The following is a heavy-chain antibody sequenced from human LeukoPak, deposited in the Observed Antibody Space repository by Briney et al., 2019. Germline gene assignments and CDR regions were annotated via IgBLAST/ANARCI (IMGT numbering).Heavy chain of an antibody. Sequence: ASVKVSCKASGYTFTSYGISWVRQAPGQGLEWIGWISAYNGNTNYAQKLQGRVTMTTDTSTSTAYMELRSLRSDDTAVYYCARDSDSSGYPYYFDYWGQGTLVTVSS. CDR2: ISAYNGNT. CDR3: ARDSDSSGYPYYFDY. V-gene: IGHV1-18*01. J-gene: IGHJ4*02. CDR1: GYTFTSYG. D-gene: IGHD3-22*01.